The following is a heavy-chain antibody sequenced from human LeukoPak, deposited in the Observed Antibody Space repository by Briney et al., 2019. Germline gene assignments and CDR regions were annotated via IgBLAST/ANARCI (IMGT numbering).Heavy chain of an antibody. D-gene: IGHD3-3*01. J-gene: IGHJ4*02. Sequence: SQTLSLTCTVSGGSISSGSYYWTWLRQPAGKGLEWIGRIYTSGSTNYNPSLKSRVTISVDTSKNQFSLKLNSVTAADTAVYHCARDLSGDFWSGHYFDYWGQGTLVTVSS. CDR2: IYTSGST. V-gene: IGHV4-61*02. CDR1: GGSISSGSYY. CDR3: ARDLSGDFWSGHYFDY.